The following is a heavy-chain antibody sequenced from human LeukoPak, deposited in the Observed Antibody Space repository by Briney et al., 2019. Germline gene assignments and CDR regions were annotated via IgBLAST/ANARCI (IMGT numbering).Heavy chain of an antibody. CDR2: ISWDGGST. Sequence: GGSLRLSCAASGFTFDDYTMHWVRQAPGKGPEWVSLISWDGGSTYYADSVKGRFTISRDNSKNSLYLQMNSLRTEDTALYYCAEDMRYYYGMDVWGQGTTVTVSS. V-gene: IGHV3-43*01. J-gene: IGHJ6*02. CDR1: GFTFDDYT. CDR3: AEDMRYYYGMDV.